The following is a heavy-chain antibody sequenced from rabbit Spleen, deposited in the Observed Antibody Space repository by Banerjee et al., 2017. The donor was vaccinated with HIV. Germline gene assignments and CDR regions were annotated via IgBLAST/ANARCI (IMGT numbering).Heavy chain of an antibody. CDR2: INTGSGST. J-gene: IGHJ4*01. Sequence: QEQLEESGGGLVQPEGSLTLTCTASGFSFSRTYWICWVRQAPGKGLEWIGCINTGSGSTYYASWARGRFTISRTSSTTVTLQMTSLTAADTATYFCARDDPGDVLYCFRLWGPGTLVTVS. CDR3: ARDDPGDVLYCFRL. D-gene: IGHD7-1*01. V-gene: IGHV1S45*01. CDR1: GFSFSRTYW.